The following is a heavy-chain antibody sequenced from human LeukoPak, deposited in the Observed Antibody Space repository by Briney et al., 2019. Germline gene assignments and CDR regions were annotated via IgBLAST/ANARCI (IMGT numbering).Heavy chain of an antibody. D-gene: IGHD6-19*01. CDR2: IKTKTDGGTT. Sequence: PAGNLRLTRAEDRRIVNKAWTRWVRQPQKKGLEWVGRIKTKTDGGTTDYAAPVKGRFTISRDDSKNTLYLQINSLKTEDTAVYYCTTDRGCGWNWGHGTLVTVSS. J-gene: IGHJ4*01. CDR1: RRIVNKAW. V-gene: IGHV3-15*01. CDR3: TTDRGCGWN.